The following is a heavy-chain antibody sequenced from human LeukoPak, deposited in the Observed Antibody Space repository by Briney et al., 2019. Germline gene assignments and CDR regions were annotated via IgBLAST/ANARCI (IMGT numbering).Heavy chain of an antibody. Sequence: ASVKVSCKASGYTFTGYYMHWVRQAPGQGLEWMGWINPNSGGTNYAQKFQGRVTMTRDTSISTAYMELSRLRSDDTAVYYCAREVILWFGVPYYFDYWGQGTLVTVSS. CDR1: GYTFTGYY. D-gene: IGHD3-10*01. CDR3: AREVILWFGVPYYFDY. V-gene: IGHV1-2*02. CDR2: INPNSGGT. J-gene: IGHJ4*02.